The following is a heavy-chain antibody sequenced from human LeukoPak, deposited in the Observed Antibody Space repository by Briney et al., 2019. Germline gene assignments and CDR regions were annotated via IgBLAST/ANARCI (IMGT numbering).Heavy chain of an antibody. CDR2: INPSGGST. Sequence: ASVKVSCEASGFTFTSYYIHWVRQAPGQGLEWMGKINPSGGSTSYAQKFQGRVTMTRDTSTSTVYMELSSLRSEDTAVYYCAREIAVAGTCFDYWGQGTLVTVSS. J-gene: IGHJ4*02. V-gene: IGHV1-46*01. CDR1: GFTFTSYY. D-gene: IGHD6-19*01. CDR3: AREIAVAGTCFDY.